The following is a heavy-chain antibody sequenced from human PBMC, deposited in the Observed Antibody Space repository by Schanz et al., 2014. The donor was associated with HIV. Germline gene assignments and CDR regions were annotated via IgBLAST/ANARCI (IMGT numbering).Heavy chain of an antibody. CDR2: ITSDGSVT. D-gene: IGHD6-13*01. CDR3: RVFMYSFDA. CDR1: GFTFGTKW. Sequence: DVQLVESGGGLIQPGESLRLSCVASGFTFGTKWMSWVRQGPGNGLAWVSYITSDGSVTYADSVKGRFTTSRDSSKNMVFLQMNSLRVEDTAVYYCRVFMYSFDAWGQGTMVTVST. V-gene: IGHV3-74*01. J-gene: IGHJ3*01.